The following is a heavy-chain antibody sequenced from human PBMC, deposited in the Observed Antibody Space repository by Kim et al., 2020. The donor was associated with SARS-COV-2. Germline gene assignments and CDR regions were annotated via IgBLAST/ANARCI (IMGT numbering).Heavy chain of an antibody. CDR3: ARDPLGSLQFLDY. J-gene: IGHJ4*02. V-gene: IGHV3-33*01. Sequence: YADSVKGRFTISRDNSKNPLYLQMNGLRAEDTAVYYCARDPLGSLQFLDYWGQGTLVTVSS. D-gene: IGHD5-12*01.